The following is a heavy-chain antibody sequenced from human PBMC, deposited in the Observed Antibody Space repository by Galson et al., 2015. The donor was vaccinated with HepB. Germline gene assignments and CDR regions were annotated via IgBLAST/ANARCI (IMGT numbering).Heavy chain of an antibody. CDR2: INPSGGST. V-gene: IGHV1-46*01. CDR1: GYTFISYY. Sequence: SVKVSCKASGYTFISYYIHWMRQAPGQGLEWMEMINPSGGSTTYAQKFQGRVTLTRDTSTNTVYMELSSLRSEDTAVYYCARNRNPDYYFDYWGQGTLVTVSS. D-gene: IGHD1-14*01. CDR3: ARNRNPDYYFDY. J-gene: IGHJ4*02.